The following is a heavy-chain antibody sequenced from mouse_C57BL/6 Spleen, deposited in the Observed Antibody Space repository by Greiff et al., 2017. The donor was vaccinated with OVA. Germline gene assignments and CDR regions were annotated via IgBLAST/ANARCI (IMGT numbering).Heavy chain of an antibody. Sequence: EVKLMESGGGLVKPGGSLKLSCAASGFTFSDYGMHWVRQAPEKGLEWVAYISSGSSTIYYADTVKGRFTISRDNAKTTLFLQMTSLRSEYTAMYYCAINSYYFDYWGQGTTLTVSS. CDR2: ISSGSSTI. CDR1: GFTFSDYG. J-gene: IGHJ2*01. CDR3: AINSYYFDY. D-gene: IGHD1-3*01. V-gene: IGHV5-17*01.